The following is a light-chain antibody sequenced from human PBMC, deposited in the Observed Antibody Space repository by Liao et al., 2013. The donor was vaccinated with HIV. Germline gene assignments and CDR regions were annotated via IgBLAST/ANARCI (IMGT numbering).Light chain of an antibody. J-gene: IGLJ1*01. CDR1: NIGSKS. V-gene: IGLV3-21*04. CDR2: YDS. CDR3: QVWDSTSDRYV. Sequence: SYELTQPPSVSVAPGKTARITCGGNNIGSKSVHWYQQKPGQAPVLVIYYDSDRPSGIPERFSGFKSGNTATLTISRVEAGDEADYHCQVWDSTSDRYVFGTGTKVTVL.